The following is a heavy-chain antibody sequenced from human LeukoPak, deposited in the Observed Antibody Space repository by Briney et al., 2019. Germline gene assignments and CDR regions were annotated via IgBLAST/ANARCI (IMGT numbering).Heavy chain of an antibody. CDR1: GFTFGSYE. V-gene: IGHV3-48*03. J-gene: IGHJ5*02. CDR2: ISSSGSTI. CDR3: ARCSYYDSSGYYYAPFDP. D-gene: IGHD3-22*01. Sequence: QPGGSLRLSCAASGFTFGSYEMNWVRQAPGKGLEWVSYISSSGSTIYYADSVKGRFTISRDNAKNSLYLQMNSLRAEDTAVYYCARCSYYDSSGYYYAPFDPWGQGTLVTVSS.